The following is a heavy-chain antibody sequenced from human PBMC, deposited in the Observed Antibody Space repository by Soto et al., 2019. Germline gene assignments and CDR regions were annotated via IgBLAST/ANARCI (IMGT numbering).Heavy chain of an antibody. CDR2: IYYSGST. Sequence: SETLSLTCVVSGGSISSGGYYWSWIRQHPGKGLEWIGYIYYSGSTYYNPSLKSRVTISVDTSKMHVSLKLSSVTAADTAVYFCARGKPSPLIVRSSRGPWFDPWGQGTLVTVSS. D-gene: IGHD2-15*01. CDR1: GGSISSGGYY. V-gene: IGHV4-31*11. J-gene: IGHJ5*02. CDR3: ARGKPSPLIVRSSRGPWFDP.